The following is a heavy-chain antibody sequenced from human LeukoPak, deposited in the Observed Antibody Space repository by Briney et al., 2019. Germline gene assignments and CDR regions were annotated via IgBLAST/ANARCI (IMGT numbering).Heavy chain of an antibody. Sequence: PSETLSLTCTVSGGSISSSSYYWGWIRQPPGKGLEWIGSIYYSGSTYYNPSLKSRVTISVDTSKNQLSLKLSSVTAADTAVYYCARENCSGGSCYSSYGLYYFDYWGQGTLVTVSS. CDR1: GGSISSSSYY. D-gene: IGHD2-15*01. CDR2: IYYSGST. V-gene: IGHV4-39*07. J-gene: IGHJ4*02. CDR3: ARENCSGGSCYSSYGLYYFDY.